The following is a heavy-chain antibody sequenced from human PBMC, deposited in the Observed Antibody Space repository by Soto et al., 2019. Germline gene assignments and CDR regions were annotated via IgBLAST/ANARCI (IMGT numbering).Heavy chain of an antibody. V-gene: IGHV1-69*12. CDR1: GGTFSSYA. CDR2: IIPIFGTA. J-gene: IGHJ6*02. D-gene: IGHD5-18*01. Sequence: QVQLVQSGAEVKKPGSSVKVSCKASGGTFSSYAISWVRQAPGQGLEWMGGIIPIFGTANYAQKFQGRVTITADESTSXXSMELSSLRAEDTAVYYCATRYSYGTGYYYYGMDVWGQGTTVTVSS. CDR3: ATRYSYGTGYYYYGMDV.